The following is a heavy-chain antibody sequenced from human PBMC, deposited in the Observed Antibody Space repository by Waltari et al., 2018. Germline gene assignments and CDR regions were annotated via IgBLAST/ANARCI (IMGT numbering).Heavy chain of an antibody. CDR1: GFTFDDYA. D-gene: IGHD2-21*02. J-gene: IGHJ4*02. V-gene: IGHV3-9*01. CDR2: ISGNSGSI. CDR3: AKGGVTCFDY. Sequence: EVQLVESGGGLVQPGRSLRLSCAASGFTFDDYAMHWVRQAPGKGLEWVSGISGNSGSIGYADSVKGRFTISRDNAKNSLYLQMNSLRAEDTALYYCAKGGVTCFDYWGQGTLVTVSS.